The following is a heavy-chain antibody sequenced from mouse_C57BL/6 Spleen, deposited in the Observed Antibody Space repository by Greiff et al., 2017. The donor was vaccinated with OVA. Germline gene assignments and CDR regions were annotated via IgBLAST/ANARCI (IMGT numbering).Heavy chain of an antibody. CDR1: GYTFTSYW. Sequence: QVHVKQSGAELVKPGASVKLSCKASGYTFTSYWMHWVKQRPGRGLEWIGRIDPNSGGTKYNEKFKSKATLTVDKPSSTAYMQLSSLTSEDAAVYYCAREAYDYDGGFDYWGQGTTLTVSS. V-gene: IGHV1-72*01. J-gene: IGHJ2*01. D-gene: IGHD2-4*01. CDR2: IDPNSGGT. CDR3: AREAYDYDGGFDY.